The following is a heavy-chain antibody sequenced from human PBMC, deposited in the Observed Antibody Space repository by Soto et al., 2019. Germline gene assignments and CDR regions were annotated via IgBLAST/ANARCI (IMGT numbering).Heavy chain of an antibody. D-gene: IGHD5-12*01. J-gene: IGHJ4*02. CDR1: GFTFSSYG. V-gene: IGHV3-30*18. CDR3: AKWKSAGGDDFSNHGLF. Sequence: QVQLVESGGGVVQPGRSLRLSCAASGFTFSSYGMHWVRQAPGKGLEWVAVISYDGSNKYYADSVKGRFTISRDNSKNTLYLQMNSLGDEDTAVYYCAKWKSAGGDDFSNHGLFWGQGSLVTVSS. CDR2: ISYDGSNK.